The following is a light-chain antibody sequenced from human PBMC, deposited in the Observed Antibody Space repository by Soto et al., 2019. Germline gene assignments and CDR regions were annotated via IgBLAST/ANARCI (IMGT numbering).Light chain of an antibody. CDR1: SSNIGSNT. Sequence: QSVLTQPPSASVTPGTRVNISCSGSSSNIGSNTVNWYQQLPGTAPKLLIYSNNQRPSGVPDRFSGSKSGTSASLAISWLQSEDEADYYCAALDDSLNGVVFCGGTKLTVL. CDR3: AALDDSLNGVV. CDR2: SNN. J-gene: IGLJ2*01. V-gene: IGLV1-44*01.